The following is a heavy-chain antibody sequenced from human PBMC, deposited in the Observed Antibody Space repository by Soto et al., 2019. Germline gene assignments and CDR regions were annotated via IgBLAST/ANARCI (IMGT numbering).Heavy chain of an antibody. J-gene: IGHJ6*02. CDR3: ARDRNYDFWSGPYYYGMDV. CDR1: GFTFSSYA. CDR2: IWYDGSNK. Sequence: HPGGSLRLSCAASGFTFSSYALNWVRQAPGKGLERVAVIWYDGSNKYYADSVKGRFTISRDNSKNTLYLQMNSLRAEDTAVYYCARDRNYDFWSGPYYYGMDVWGQGTTVTVSS. D-gene: IGHD3-3*01. V-gene: IGHV3-33*08.